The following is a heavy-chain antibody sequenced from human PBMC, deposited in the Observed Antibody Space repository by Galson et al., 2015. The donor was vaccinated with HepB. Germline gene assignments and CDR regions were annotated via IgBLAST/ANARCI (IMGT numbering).Heavy chain of an antibody. Sequence: SVKVSCKASGYTFTGYYMHWVRQAPGQGLEWMGWINPNSGGTNYAQKFQGRVTMTRDTSISTAYMELSRLRSDDTAAYYCARAAGRAAAGSVYWGQGTLVTVSS. CDR2: INPNSGGT. CDR3: ARAAGRAAAGSVY. J-gene: IGHJ4*02. V-gene: IGHV1-2*02. D-gene: IGHD6-13*01. CDR1: GYTFTGYY.